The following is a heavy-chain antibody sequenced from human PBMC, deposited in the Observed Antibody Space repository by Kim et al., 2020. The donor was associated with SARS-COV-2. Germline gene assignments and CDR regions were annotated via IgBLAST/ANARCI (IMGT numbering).Heavy chain of an antibody. Sequence: GGSLRLSCEASGFSFSTYAMNWVRQTPGKGLEWMAVISYDGGNEVYADSVEGRFTISRDNSKNTLFLQMNSLTTEDTGVYYCARVLDPLWSSGHFDYWGQGTQVTVSS. V-gene: IGHV3-30*04. D-gene: IGHD2-21*01. J-gene: IGHJ4*02. CDR2: ISYDGGNE. CDR3: ARVLDPLWSSGHFDY. CDR1: GFSFSTYA.